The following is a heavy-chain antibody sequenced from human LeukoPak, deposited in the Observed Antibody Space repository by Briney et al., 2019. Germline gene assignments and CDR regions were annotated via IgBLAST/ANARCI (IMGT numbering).Heavy chain of an antibody. Sequence: PGGSLRLSCAASGFTFDDYAMHWVRQAPGKGLEWVSGISWNSGSIGYADSVKGRFTISRDNDKNSLYLQMNSLRAEDMALYYCAKDFGGIAVAAGDYWGQGTLVTVSS. CDR2: ISWNSGSI. CDR1: GFTFDDYA. CDR3: AKDFGGIAVAAGDY. V-gene: IGHV3-9*03. D-gene: IGHD6-19*01. J-gene: IGHJ4*02.